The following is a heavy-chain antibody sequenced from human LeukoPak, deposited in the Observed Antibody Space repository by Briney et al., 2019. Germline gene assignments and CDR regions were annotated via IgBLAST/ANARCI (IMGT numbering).Heavy chain of an antibody. V-gene: IGHV1-8*01. Sequence: ASVKVSCKASGYTFTSYDINWVRRATGQGLEWMGCMNPNSGNTGSAKRFQGRITMTRDTSISTAYMELSSLRSEDTAVYYCARGPLVRLPSSFDPWGQGTLVTVSS. CDR1: GYTFTSYD. D-gene: IGHD3-16*02. J-gene: IGHJ5*02. CDR3: ARGPLVRLPSSFDP. CDR2: MNPNSGNT.